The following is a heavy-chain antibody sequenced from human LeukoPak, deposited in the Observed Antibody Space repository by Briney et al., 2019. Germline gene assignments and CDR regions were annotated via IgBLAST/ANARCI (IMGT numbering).Heavy chain of an antibody. CDR2: IKQDGSEK. V-gene: IGHV3-7*01. J-gene: IGHJ4*02. CDR3: ACARSSGSLFDY. Sequence: GGSLRLSCAASGFTFSSHWMNWVRQAPGKGLEYVANIKQDGSEKYYVDSVKGRFTISRDNAKNSLYLQLNSLRAEDTALYYCACARSSGSLFDYWGQGTLVTVSS. D-gene: IGHD3-22*01. CDR1: GFTFSSHW.